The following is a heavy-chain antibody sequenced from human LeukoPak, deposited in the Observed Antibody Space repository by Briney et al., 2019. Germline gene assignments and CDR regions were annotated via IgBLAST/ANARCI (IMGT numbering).Heavy chain of an antibody. CDR1: GGSISSSSYY. CDR2: IYYSGST. CDR3: ARAGGRSWFDP. V-gene: IGHV4-39*07. J-gene: IGHJ5*02. Sequence: SETLSLTCTVSGGSISSSSYYWGWIRQPPGKGLEWIGSIYYSGSTYYNPSLKSRVTISVDTSKNQFSLKLSSVTAADTAVYYCARAGGRSWFDPWGQGTLVTVSS.